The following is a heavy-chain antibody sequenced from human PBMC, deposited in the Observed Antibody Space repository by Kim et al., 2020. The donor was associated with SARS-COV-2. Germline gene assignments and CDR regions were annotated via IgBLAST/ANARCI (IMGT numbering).Heavy chain of an antibody. V-gene: IGHV3-11*01. CDR1: GFTFSDYY. J-gene: IGHJ6*03. CDR2: ISSSGSTI. CDR3: ATGPTCSSTSCYNYYYYLDV. Sequence: GGSLRLSCAASGFTFSDYYMSWIRQAPGKGLEWVSYISSSGSTIYYADSVKGRFTTSRHNAKNSLYLQMNSLRAEDTAGYYCATGPTCSSTSCYNYYYYLDVWGKGTTVTVSS. D-gene: IGHD2-2*01.